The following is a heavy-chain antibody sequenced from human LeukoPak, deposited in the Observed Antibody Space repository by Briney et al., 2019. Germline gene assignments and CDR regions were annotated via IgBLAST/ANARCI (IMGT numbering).Heavy chain of an antibody. CDR1: GFTFSSYS. CDR3: ASGRLAAAHAFDI. CDR2: ISSSSSYI. J-gene: IGHJ3*02. V-gene: IGHV3-21*01. D-gene: IGHD6-13*01. Sequence: GGFLRLSCAASGFTFSSYSMNWVRQAPGKGLEWVSSISSSSSYIYYADSVKGRFTISRDNAKNSLYLQMNSLRAEDTAVYYCASGRLAAAHAFDIWGQGTMVTVSS.